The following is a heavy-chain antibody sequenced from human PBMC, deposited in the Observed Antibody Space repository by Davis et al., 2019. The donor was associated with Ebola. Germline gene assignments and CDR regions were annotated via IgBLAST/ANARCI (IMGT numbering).Heavy chain of an antibody. J-gene: IGHJ6*02. V-gene: IGHV1-69*10. D-gene: IGHD3-9*01. CDR3: AREGPRGSDILTGYYYYYYYGMDV. Sequence: AASVKVSCKASGGTFTSYAISWVRQAPGQGLEWMGGIIPILGIANYAQKFQGRVTITADKSTSTAYMELSSLRSEDTAVYYCAREGPRGSDILTGYYYYYYYGMDVWGQGTTVTVSS. CDR2: IIPILGIA. CDR1: GGTFTSYA.